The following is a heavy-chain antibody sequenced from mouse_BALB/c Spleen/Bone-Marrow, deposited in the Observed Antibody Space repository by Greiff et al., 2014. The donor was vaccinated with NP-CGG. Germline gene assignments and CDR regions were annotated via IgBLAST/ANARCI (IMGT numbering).Heavy chain of an antibody. CDR2: IDPANGNT. Sequence: VQLQQSGAELVKSGASVKLSCTASGSNIKDTYMHWVKQRPEQGLEWIGRIDPANGNTKYDPKFQGRATITADTSSNTAYLQLSSLTSEDTAVYYCARYYYGTLLDYWGQGTTLTVSS. CDR3: ARYYYGTLLDY. CDR1: GSNIKDTY. D-gene: IGHD1-1*01. J-gene: IGHJ2*01. V-gene: IGHV14-3*02.